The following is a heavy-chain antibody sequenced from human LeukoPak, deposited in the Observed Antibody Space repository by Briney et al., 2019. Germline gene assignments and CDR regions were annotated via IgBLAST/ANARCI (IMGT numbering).Heavy chain of an antibody. V-gene: IGHV3-23*01. CDR3: EKGAYDYVWGSPSAN. CDR1: GFTFSNYA. Sequence: GGSLRLSCAASGFTFSNYARSGVRQAPGKGLVWVSGISGGGGTTYYADSVKGRFTLYRDNSKNTVYLQLSSLRAEDTAVYYCEKGAYDYVWGSPSANSGQGTLVTVSS. D-gene: IGHD3-16*01. CDR2: ISGGGGTT. J-gene: IGHJ4*02.